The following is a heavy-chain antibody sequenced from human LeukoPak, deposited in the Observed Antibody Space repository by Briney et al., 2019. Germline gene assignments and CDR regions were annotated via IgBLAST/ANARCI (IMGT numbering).Heavy chain of an antibody. D-gene: IGHD3-3*01. J-gene: IGHJ4*02. Sequence: PGGSLRLSCAASGFTFSSYWMSWVRQAPGKGLEWVANIKQDGSEKYYVDSVKGRFTISRDYAKNSLYLQMNSLRAEDTAVYYCARVELGITIFGAVTFDYWGQGTLVTVSS. CDR1: GFTFSSYW. CDR2: IKQDGSEK. CDR3: ARVELGITIFGAVTFDY. V-gene: IGHV3-7*01.